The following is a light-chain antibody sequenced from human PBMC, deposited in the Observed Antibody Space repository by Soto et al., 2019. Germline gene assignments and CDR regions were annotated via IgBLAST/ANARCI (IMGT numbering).Light chain of an antibody. Sequence: QSALIQPASVSGSPGQSITISCTGTSSDVGGSNYVSWYQHHPHRAPKLLIYEVNYRPSGVSNRFSGSKSGNTASLTISGLHAEYESDYYCSSYTSSNTLEVFGVGTKLTVL. CDR1: SSDVGGSNY. CDR3: SSYTSSNTLEV. CDR2: EVN. J-gene: IGLJ2*01. V-gene: IGLV2-14*01.